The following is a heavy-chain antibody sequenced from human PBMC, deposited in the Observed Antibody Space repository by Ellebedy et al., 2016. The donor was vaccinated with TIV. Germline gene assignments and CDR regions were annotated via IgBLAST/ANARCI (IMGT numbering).Heavy chain of an antibody. CDR3: ARGHYGDSGGWFDP. CDR1: GGSVSPYY. CDR2: IYYTGTT. J-gene: IGHJ5*02. D-gene: IGHD4-17*01. Sequence: SETLSLTCTVSGGSVSPYYWNWIRQPPGKGLEWIGYIYYTGTTKNNPSLKSRVTISVDTSKNQFSLKLTSVTAADTAVYYCARGHYGDSGGWFDPWGQGTLVTVSS. V-gene: IGHV4-59*02.